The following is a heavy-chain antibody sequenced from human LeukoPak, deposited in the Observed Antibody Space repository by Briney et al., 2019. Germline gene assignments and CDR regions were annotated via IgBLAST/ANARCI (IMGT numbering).Heavy chain of an antibody. J-gene: IGHJ4*02. V-gene: IGHV1-18*01. CDR1: GYTFTSYG. CDR2: ISAYNGNT. D-gene: IGHD3-16*01. Sequence: ASVKVSCKASGYTFTSYGISWVRQAPGQWLEWMGWISAYNGNTNYAQKLQGRVTMTTDTSTSTAYMELRSLRSDDTAVYYCAGMSHGGSFDYWGQGTLVTVSS. CDR3: AGMSHGGSFDY.